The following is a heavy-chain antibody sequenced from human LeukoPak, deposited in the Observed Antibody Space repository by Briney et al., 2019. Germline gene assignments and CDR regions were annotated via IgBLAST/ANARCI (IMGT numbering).Heavy chain of an antibody. J-gene: IGHJ5*02. V-gene: IGHV3-30*18. CDR2: ISHDGSVE. Sequence: GGSLRLSCEVSGFTISDHGMHWVRQAPGKGLEWVAMISHDGSVEYYLDSVKGRLTISRDDSKNTLYLQMNSLTTEDTAIYYCAKDWGASGWYNWFDPWGQGTRVTVSS. D-gene: IGHD6-19*01. CDR3: AKDWGASGWYNWFDP. CDR1: GFTISDHG.